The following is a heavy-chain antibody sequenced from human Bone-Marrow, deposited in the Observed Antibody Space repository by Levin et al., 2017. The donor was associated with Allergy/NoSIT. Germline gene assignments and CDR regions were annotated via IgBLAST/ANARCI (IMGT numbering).Heavy chain of an antibody. CDR2: ISSSSSYI. CDR1: GFTFSSYS. D-gene: IGHD3-22*01. CDR3: AREFQRAYYYDSSGNFDY. J-gene: IGHJ4*02. V-gene: IGHV3-21*01. Sequence: GGSLRLSCAASGFTFSSYSMNWVRQAPGKGLEWVSSISSSSSYIYYADSVKGRFTISRDNAKNSLYLQMNSLRAEDTAVYYCAREFQRAYYYDSSGNFDYWGQGTLVTVSS.